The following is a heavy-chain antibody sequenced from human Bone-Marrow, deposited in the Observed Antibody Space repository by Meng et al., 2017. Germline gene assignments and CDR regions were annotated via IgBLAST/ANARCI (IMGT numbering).Heavy chain of an antibody. D-gene: IGHD2-21*02. CDR2: IYHSGST. CDR1: GGAISSSNW. V-gene: IGHV4-4*02. Sequence: VQLQESGPGLVKPSGTLSLTCAVAGGAISSSNWWSWIRQPPGKGLEWIGEIYHSGSTNYNPSLKSRVTISVDRSKNQFSLKLSSVTAADTAVYYCARGYCGGDCYIPFDNWFDPWGQGTLVTVSS. J-gene: IGHJ5*02. CDR3: ARGYCGGDCYIPFDNWFDP.